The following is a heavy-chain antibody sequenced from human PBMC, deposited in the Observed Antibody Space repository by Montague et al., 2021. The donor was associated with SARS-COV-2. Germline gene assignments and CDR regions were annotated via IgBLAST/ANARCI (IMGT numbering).Heavy chain of an antibody. V-gene: IGHV4-39*01. J-gene: IGHJ4*02. CDR1: DGSISSSRYH. CDR2: IYYTGSS. CDR3: ARQYIGSYHF. Sequence: SETLSLTCYVSDGSISSSRYHWGWIRQPPGQALEWIGSIYYTGSSYYNPSLKSRVTLSVATSKNQFSLKLDSVTAADTAVYYCARQYIGSYHFWAQGIQVIVSS. D-gene: IGHD1-26*01.